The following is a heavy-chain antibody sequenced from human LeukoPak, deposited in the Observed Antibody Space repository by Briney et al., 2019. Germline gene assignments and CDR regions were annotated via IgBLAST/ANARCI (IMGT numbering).Heavy chain of an antibody. CDR2: INSDGTHR. CDR1: GFTFSSYA. D-gene: IGHD3-16*01. Sequence: GRSLRLSCAASGFTFSSYAMHWVRQAPDKGLVWVSRINSDGTHRTYADSVKGRFTISRDNANKTLYLQMDSLSAGDTGIYYCARGVDFDYWGQGTQVTVSS. CDR3: ARGVDFDY. V-gene: IGHV3-74*01. J-gene: IGHJ4*02.